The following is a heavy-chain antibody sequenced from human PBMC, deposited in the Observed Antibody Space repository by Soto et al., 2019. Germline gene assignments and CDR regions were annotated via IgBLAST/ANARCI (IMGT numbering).Heavy chain of an antibody. V-gene: IGHV1-46*01. J-gene: IGHJ4*02. CDR3: ATVRRYRGNSAEFGY. Sequence: ASVKVSCKASGYTFTSYYMHWVRQAPGQGLEWMGIINPSGGSTSYAQKFQGRVTMTRDTSTSTVYMELSSLRSEDTAVYYCATVRRYRGNSAEFGYWGQGTLVTVSS. CDR1: GYTFTSYY. CDR2: INPSGGST. D-gene: IGHD2-21*02.